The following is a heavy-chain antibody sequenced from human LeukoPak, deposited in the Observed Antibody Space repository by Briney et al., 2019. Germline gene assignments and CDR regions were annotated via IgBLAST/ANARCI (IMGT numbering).Heavy chain of an antibody. CDR2: VTDRGNR. D-gene: IGHD2-21*01. Sequence: PSETLSLTCAVYGGSFSGYYWTWIRQPPGKGLEWIGEVTDRGNRNYNPSLKSRVTISVDTSKNQFSLKLSSVTAADTAVYYCARGPESLLGPRYFDYWGQGTLVTVSS. CDR3: ARGPESLLGPRYFDY. V-gene: IGHV4-34*01. CDR1: GGSFSGYY. J-gene: IGHJ4*02.